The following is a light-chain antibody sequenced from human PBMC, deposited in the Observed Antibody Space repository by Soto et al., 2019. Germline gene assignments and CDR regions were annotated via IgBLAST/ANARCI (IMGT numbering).Light chain of an antibody. CDR3: QEYNNYWT. Sequence: DIQMTQSPSTLSASVGDTVTITCRASQTISRWLAWYQQKPGKAPRLLIYTASTLESGVPSRFSASGSGTEVTLTISSLHPDDFATYYCQEYNNYWTFGQGTKVDIK. V-gene: IGKV1-5*01. J-gene: IGKJ1*01. CDR1: QTISRW. CDR2: TAS.